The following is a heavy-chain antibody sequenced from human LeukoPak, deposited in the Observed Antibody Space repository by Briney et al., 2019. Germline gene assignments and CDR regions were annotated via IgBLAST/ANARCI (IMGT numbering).Heavy chain of an antibody. J-gene: IGHJ6*03. D-gene: IGHD5-18*01. CDR3: TTGQTAMVHDDYYYMDV. CDR2: IKSKTDGGTT. CDR1: GFIYRNAW. V-gene: IGHV3-15*01. Sequence: GGSLRLSCVASGFIYRNAWMSWVRQAPGKGLEWVGRIKSKTDGGTTDYAAPVKGRLTIQREDSKDTLYLKMNSLKTEDTAVYYRTTGQTAMVHDDYYYMDVWGKRTTVTLSS.